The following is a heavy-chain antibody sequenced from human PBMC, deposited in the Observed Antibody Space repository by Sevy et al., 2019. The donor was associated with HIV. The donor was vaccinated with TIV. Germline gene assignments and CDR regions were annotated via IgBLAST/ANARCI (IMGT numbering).Heavy chain of an antibody. CDR1: GGSFSGYY. V-gene: IGHV4-34*01. J-gene: IGHJ4*02. CDR3: ARGSIAVAGTACYFDY. CDR2: INHSGST. D-gene: IGHD6-19*01. Sequence: SETQSLTCAVYGGSFSGYYWSWIRQPPGKGLEWIGEINHSGSTNYNPSLKSRVTISVDTSKNQFSLKLSSVTAADTAVYYCARGSIAVAGTACYFDYWGQGTLVTVSS.